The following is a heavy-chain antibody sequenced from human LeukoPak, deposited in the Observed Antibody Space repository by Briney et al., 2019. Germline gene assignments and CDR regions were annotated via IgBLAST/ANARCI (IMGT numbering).Heavy chain of an antibody. V-gene: IGHV4-39*01. D-gene: IGHD4-23*01. CDR2: LQYSGTT. CDR3: ARPGGGNYP. CDR1: GGFISSGRYY. Sequence: SETLSLTCTVSGGFISSGRYYWGWIRQPPGKGREGIGSLQYSGTTYYNPSLKSRVTISVDTSSNKFSLRLTSVTAADTAVYYCARPGGGNYPWGQGTLVTVSS. J-gene: IGHJ5*02.